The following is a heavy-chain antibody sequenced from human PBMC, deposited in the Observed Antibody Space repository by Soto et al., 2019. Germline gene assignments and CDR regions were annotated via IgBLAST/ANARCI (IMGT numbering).Heavy chain of an antibody. CDR2: INHSGST. CDR1: GGSFSGYY. CDR3: ARGGGVLRYFATNWFDP. V-gene: IGHV4-34*01. Sequence: SETLSLTCAVYGGSFSGYYWSWIRQPPGKGLEWIGEINHSGSTNYNPSLKSRVTISVDTSKNQFSLKLSSVTAADTAVYYCARGGGVLRYFATNWFDPWGQGTLVTVSS. D-gene: IGHD3-9*01. J-gene: IGHJ5*02.